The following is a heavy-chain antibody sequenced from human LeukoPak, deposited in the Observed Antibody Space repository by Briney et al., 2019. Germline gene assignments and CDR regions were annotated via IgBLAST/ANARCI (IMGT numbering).Heavy chain of an antibody. J-gene: IGHJ4*02. D-gene: IGHD5-24*01. CDR3: TRVGYIDEGIDY. CDR1: GFTFSSYA. Sequence: GGSLRLSCAASGFTFSSYAMSWVRQAPGKGLEWVANIKQDGSKKSYVDSVKGRFTISRDNAKNSLYLQMNSLRAEDTAIYYCTRVGYIDEGIDYWGQGTLVAVSS. CDR2: IKQDGSKK. V-gene: IGHV3-7*04.